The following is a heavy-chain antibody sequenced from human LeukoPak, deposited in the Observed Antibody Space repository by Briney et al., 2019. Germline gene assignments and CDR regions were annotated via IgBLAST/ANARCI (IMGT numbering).Heavy chain of an antibody. J-gene: IGHJ4*02. D-gene: IGHD5-18*01. CDR3: ARYSYGLLAFDY. CDR1: GGSFSGYY. Sequence: KPSETLSLTCAVYGGSFSGYYWSWIRQPPGKGLEWIGEINHSGSTNYNPSLKSRVTISVDTSKNQFSLKLSSVTAADTAVYYCARYSYGLLAFDYWGQGTLVTVSS. V-gene: IGHV4-34*01. CDR2: INHSGST.